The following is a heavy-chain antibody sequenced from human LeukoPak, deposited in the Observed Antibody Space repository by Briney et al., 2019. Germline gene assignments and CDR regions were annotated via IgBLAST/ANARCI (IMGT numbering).Heavy chain of an antibody. D-gene: IGHD3-22*01. J-gene: IGHJ4*02. Sequence: GASVKVSCKASGGTFSSYAISWVRQAPGQGLEWMGRIIPILGIANYAQKFQGRVTITADKSTSTAYMELSSLRSEDTAVYYCARAAPNYYDSSGYYLNDYWGQGTLVTVSS. V-gene: IGHV1-69*04. CDR1: GGTFSSYA. CDR2: IIPILGIA. CDR3: ARAAPNYYDSSGYYLNDY.